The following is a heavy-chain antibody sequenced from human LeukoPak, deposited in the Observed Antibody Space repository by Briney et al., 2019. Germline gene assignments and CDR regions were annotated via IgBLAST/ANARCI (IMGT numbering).Heavy chain of an antibody. CDR3: ARGGLFKHFFDY. D-gene: IGHD2-15*01. V-gene: IGHV3-74*01. Sequence: GGSLRLSCAASGFTFSGHWMHWVRQTPGKGLVWVSRINTDESKINHADSVKGRFTISRDNAKNMLYLQMNSLRAEDTAVYYCARGGLFKHFFDYWGQGTPVTVSS. CDR1: GFTFSGHW. CDR2: INTDESKI. J-gene: IGHJ4*02.